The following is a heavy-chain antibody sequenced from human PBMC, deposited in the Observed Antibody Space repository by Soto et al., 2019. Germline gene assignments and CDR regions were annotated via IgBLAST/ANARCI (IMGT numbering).Heavy chain of an antibody. D-gene: IGHD6-13*01. V-gene: IGHV3-23*01. CDR3: AKDRRRSGIAAARDAFDI. CDR1: GFTFSSYA. Sequence: EVQLLESGGGLVQPGGSLRLSCAASGFTFSSYAMSWVRQAPGKGLEWVSAISGSGGSTYYADSVKGRFTISRDNSKNTLYLQMNSLRAEDTAVYYCAKDRRRSGIAAARDAFDIWGQRTMVTVSS. J-gene: IGHJ3*02. CDR2: ISGSGGST.